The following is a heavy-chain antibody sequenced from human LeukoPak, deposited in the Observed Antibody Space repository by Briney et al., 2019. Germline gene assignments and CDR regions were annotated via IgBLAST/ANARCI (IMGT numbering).Heavy chain of an antibody. CDR2: ISGSGGST. D-gene: IGHD3-10*01. Sequence: GGSLRLSCAASGFTFRSHDMSWVRQAPGKGLEWVSGISGSGGSTYYADSVKGRFTISRDNSKNTLYLQMNSLRAEDTAVYYCARGDRPGYWGQGTLVTVSS. CDR1: GFTFRSHD. V-gene: IGHV3-23*01. CDR3: ARGDRPGY. J-gene: IGHJ4*02.